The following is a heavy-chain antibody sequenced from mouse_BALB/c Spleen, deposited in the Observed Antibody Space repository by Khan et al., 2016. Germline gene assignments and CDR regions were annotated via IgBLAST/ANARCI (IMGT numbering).Heavy chain of an antibody. CDR3: TRGESTMIRGFAY. D-gene: IGHD2-4*01. V-gene: IGHV1-69*02. CDR2: TFPSDSYT. J-gene: IGHJ3*01. CDR1: GYTFTSYW. Sequence: QVQLKQSGAELVRPGASVKLSCKASGYTFTSYWINWMKQRPGQGLEWIGNTFPSDSYTNYNQKFRDKATLTVDKSSSTAYMQLSSPTSEDSAVYYCTRGESTMIRGFAYWGQGTLVTVSA.